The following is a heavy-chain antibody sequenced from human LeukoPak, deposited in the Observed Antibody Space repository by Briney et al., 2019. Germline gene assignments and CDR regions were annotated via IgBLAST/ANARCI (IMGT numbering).Heavy chain of an antibody. CDR1: GFTFSSYI. D-gene: IGHD3-3*01. CDR3: ARDVSVLEWLRNWFDP. J-gene: IGHJ5*02. CDR2: ISSSSSYI. Sequence: GWALRLSCAASGFTFSSYIMNWVRPAPGKGLEWVSSISSSSSYIYYADSVKGRFTISRDNAKNSLYLQMNSLRAEDTAVYYCARDVSVLEWLRNWFDPWGQGTLVTVSS. V-gene: IGHV3-21*01.